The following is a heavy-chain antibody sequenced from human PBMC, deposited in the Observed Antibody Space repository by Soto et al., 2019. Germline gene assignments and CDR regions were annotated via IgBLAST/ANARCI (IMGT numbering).Heavy chain of an antibody. CDR1: GFSLSTSGVG. Sequence: QITLKESGPTLVKPTQTLTLTCTFSGFSLSTSGVGVGWIRQPPGKALEWLALIYWDDDKRYSPSLKSRLTITEDTSKNQVVLTMTNIDPVDTATYYSAHRVRIAARPGAFDIWGQGTMVTVSS. V-gene: IGHV2-5*02. CDR3: AHRVRIAARPGAFDI. D-gene: IGHD6-6*01. J-gene: IGHJ3*02. CDR2: IYWDDDK.